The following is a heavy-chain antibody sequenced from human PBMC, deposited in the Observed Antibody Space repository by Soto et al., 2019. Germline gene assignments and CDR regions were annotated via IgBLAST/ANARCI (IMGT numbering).Heavy chain of an antibody. V-gene: IGHV3-11*06. CDR2: ISSSSSYT. J-gene: IGHJ5*02. D-gene: IGHD6-19*01. Sequence: VQLVESGGGLVKPGGSLRLSCAASGFTFSDYYMSWIRQAPGKGLEWVSYISSSSSYTNYADSVKGRFTISRDNAKNSLYLQMNSLRAEDTAVYYCARDLIAVAGIAGWFDPWGQGTLVTVSS. CDR1: GFTFSDYY. CDR3: ARDLIAVAGIAGWFDP.